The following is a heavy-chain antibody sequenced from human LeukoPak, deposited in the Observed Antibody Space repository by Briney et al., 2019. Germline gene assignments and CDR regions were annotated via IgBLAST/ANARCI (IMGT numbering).Heavy chain of an antibody. CDR3: ARDSQFASDY. V-gene: IGHV3-48*02. Sequence: GGALTLSCAASGFTFSSYSMNWARQAPWKGREGVSYICSRSRLIYYPYSVKGRFTISRDNARSSVYMQMSSLRDEDTAVYYCARDSQFASDYWGQGTLVTVSS. D-gene: IGHD5-24*01. CDR1: GFTFSSYS. CDR2: ICSRSRLI. J-gene: IGHJ4*02.